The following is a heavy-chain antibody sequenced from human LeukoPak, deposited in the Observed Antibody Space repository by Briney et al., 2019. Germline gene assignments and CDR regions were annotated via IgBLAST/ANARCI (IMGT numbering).Heavy chain of an antibody. CDR2: ISSSSSYI. Sequence: PGGSLRLSCAASGFTFSSYSMNWVRQAPGKGLEWVSSISSSSSYIYYADSVKGRFTISRDNAKNSLYPQMNSLRAEDTAVYYCARMGDILTGYPVDYWGQGTLVTVSS. CDR1: GFTFSSYS. J-gene: IGHJ4*02. D-gene: IGHD3-9*01. V-gene: IGHV3-21*01. CDR3: ARMGDILTGYPVDY.